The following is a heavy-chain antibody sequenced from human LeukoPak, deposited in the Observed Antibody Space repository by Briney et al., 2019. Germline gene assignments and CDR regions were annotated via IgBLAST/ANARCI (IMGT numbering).Heavy chain of an antibody. CDR1: GFTFSSYS. D-gene: IGHD3-3*01. CDR3: ARSRYDVVYFDY. CDR2: ISSSGSTI. Sequence: GGSLRLSCAASGFTFSSYSMNWVRQAPGKGLEWVSYISSSGSTIYYADSVKGRFTISRDSARNSLYLQMNSLRAEDTAVYYCARSRYDVVYFDYWGQGTLVTVSS. J-gene: IGHJ4*02. V-gene: IGHV3-48*01.